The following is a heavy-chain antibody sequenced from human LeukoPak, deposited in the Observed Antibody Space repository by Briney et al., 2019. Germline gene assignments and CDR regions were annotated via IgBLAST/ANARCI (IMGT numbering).Heavy chain of an antibody. V-gene: IGHV4-34*01. Sequence: SETLSLTCAVYGGSFSGYYWSWIRQPPGKGLEWIGEINHSGSTNYNPSLKSRVTISVDTSKNQFSLKLSSVTAADTAVYYCARSQNYYDSGDYWSPGTLVTVSS. CDR1: GGSFSGYY. CDR2: INHSGST. CDR3: ARSQNYYDSGDY. J-gene: IGHJ4*02. D-gene: IGHD3-10*01.